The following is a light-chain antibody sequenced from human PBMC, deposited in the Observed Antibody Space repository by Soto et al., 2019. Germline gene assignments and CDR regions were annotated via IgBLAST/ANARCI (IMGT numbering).Light chain of an antibody. Sequence: EIVLTQSPGSLSLSPGERATLSCRASQSVSSNYLAWYQQKSGRAPRLLIYGASSRATGIPDRFSGSGSGTDFTLTISRLEPEDSAVYYCHQYGSAPRTFGQGTKVDIK. CDR3: HQYGSAPRT. V-gene: IGKV3-20*01. CDR2: GAS. J-gene: IGKJ1*01. CDR1: QSVSSNY.